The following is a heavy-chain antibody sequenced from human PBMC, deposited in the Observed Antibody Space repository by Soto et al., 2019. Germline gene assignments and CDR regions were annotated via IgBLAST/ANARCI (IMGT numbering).Heavy chain of an antibody. V-gene: IGHV1-69*06. J-gene: IGHJ3*02. D-gene: IGHD1-26*01. Sequence: GASVKVSCKASGGTFSSYAISWVRQAPGQGLEWMGGIIPIFGTANYAQKFQGRVTITADKSTSTAYMELSSLRSEDTAVYYCARDRGGATMVLGAFDIWGQGTMVTVSS. CDR3: ARDRGGATMVLGAFDI. CDR1: GGTFSSYA. CDR2: IIPIFGTA.